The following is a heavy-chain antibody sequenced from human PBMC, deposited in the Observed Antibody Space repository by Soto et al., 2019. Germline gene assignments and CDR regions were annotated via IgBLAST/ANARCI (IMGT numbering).Heavy chain of an antibody. CDR2: ISRSGNSI. D-gene: IGHD3-22*01. Sequence: QVQLVESGGGLVKPGGSLRLSCAASGFTFSDYYMIWIRQAPGKGLEWVSYISRSGNSIYYADSVKGRVNISRDSAKNSLYLQMNSLRAEDTAVYYCARDYSDSSGFFGDYYGMDVWGQGTTVTVSS. CDR3: ARDYSDSSGFFGDYYGMDV. CDR1: GFTFSDYY. J-gene: IGHJ6*01. V-gene: IGHV3-11*01.